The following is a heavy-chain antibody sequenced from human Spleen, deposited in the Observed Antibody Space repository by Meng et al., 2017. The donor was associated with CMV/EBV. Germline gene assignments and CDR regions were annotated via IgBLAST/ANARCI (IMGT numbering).Heavy chain of an antibody. CDR1: GYNFANYW. Sequence: GESLKISCKGSGYNFANYWIGWVRQMPGKGLEWMGIIYPGNSDHRYSPSFQGQVTVSADESINTAYLQWSSLKASDTAMYYCARHRDGSSWYSEPYFDYWGQGTLVTVSS. V-gene: IGHV5-51*01. J-gene: IGHJ4*02. CDR2: IYPGNSDH. D-gene: IGHD6-13*01. CDR3: ARHRDGSSWYSEPYFDY.